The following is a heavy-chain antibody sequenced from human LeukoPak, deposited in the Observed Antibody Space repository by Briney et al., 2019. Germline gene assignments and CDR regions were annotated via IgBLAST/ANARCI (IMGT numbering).Heavy chain of an antibody. CDR1: GGSFSGYF. CDR2: INHRGST. CDR3: ARLSRSNWGSDY. D-gene: IGHD7-27*01. J-gene: IGHJ4*02. V-gene: IGHV4-34*01. Sequence: SETLSLTCAVYGGSFSGYFWSWVRQPPGKGLEWIGEINHRGSTNYDPSLKSRVTISVDTSKNQFSLKLSSVTAADTAVYYCARLSRSNWGSDYWGQGTLVTVSS.